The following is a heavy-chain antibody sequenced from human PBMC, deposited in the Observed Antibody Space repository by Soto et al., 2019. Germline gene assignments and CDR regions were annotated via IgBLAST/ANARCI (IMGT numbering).Heavy chain of an antibody. CDR2: INHSGST. CDR1: GGSFSGYY. Sequence: PSETLSLTCAVYGGSFSGYYWSWIRQPPGKGLEWIGEINHSGSTNYNPSLKSRVTISVDTSKNQFSLKLSSVTAADTAVYYCASRYCSGGSCYPNWFDPWGQGTLVTVSS. J-gene: IGHJ5*02. D-gene: IGHD2-15*01. CDR3: ASRYCSGGSCYPNWFDP. V-gene: IGHV4-34*01.